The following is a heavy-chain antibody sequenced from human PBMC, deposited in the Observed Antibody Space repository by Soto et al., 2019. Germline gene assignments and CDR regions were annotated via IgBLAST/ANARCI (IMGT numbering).Heavy chain of an antibody. V-gene: IGHV1-46*03. D-gene: IGHD2-2*01. CDR1: GYTFTSYY. Sequence: QVQLVQSGAEVKKPGASVKVSCKASGYTFTSYYMHWVRQAPGQGLEWMGIINPSGGSTSYAQKFQGRVTMTRETSTSTVYMELSSLRSEDTAVYYCARDHVVPAAMVGYYYYYMDVWGKGTTVTVSS. CDR3: ARDHVVPAAMVGYYYYYMDV. CDR2: INPSGGST. J-gene: IGHJ6*03.